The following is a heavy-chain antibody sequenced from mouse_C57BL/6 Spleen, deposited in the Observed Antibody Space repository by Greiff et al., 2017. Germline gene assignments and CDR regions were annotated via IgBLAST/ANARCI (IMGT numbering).Heavy chain of an antibody. D-gene: IGHD2-4*01. CDR1: GYTFTSYG. V-gene: IGHV1-81*01. J-gene: IGHJ2*01. CDR3: ARCVPYDYDEGYFDY. CDR2: IYPRSGNT. Sequence: VQLQESGAELARPGASVKLSCKASGYTFTSYGISWVKQRTGQGLEWIGEIYPRSGNTYYNEKFKGKATLTADTSSSTAYMELRSLTSADPAVYFCARCVPYDYDEGYFDYWGQGTTLTVSS.